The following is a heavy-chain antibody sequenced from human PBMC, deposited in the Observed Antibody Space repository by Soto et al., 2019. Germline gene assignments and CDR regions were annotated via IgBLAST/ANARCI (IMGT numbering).Heavy chain of an antibody. V-gene: IGHV3-33*01. CDR2: IWYDGSNK. CDR1: GFTFSSYG. Sequence: QVQLVESGGGVVQPGRSLRLSCAASGFTFSSYGMHWVRQAPGKGLEWVAVIWYDGSNKYYADSVKGRFTISRDNSKNTLYLQMNSLRAEDTAVYYCARAGGPRGQFDYWGQGTLVTVSS. CDR3: ARAGGPRGQFDY. J-gene: IGHJ4*02. D-gene: IGHD3-10*01.